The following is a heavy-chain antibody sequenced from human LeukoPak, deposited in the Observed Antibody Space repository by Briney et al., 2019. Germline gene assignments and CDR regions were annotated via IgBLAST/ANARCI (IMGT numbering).Heavy chain of an antibody. Sequence: SETLSLTCAVYGGSFSGHYWSWIRQPPGKGLEWTGEINHSGSTNYNPSLKSRVTISVDTSKNQFSLNLNSVTAADTAVYYCARHGITMVRGALDYWGQGTLVTVSS. CDR1: GGSFSGHY. CDR3: ARHGITMVRGALDY. V-gene: IGHV4-34*01. D-gene: IGHD3-10*01. J-gene: IGHJ4*02. CDR2: INHSGST.